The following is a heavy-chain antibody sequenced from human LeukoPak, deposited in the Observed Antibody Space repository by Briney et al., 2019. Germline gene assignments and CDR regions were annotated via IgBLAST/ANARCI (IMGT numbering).Heavy chain of an antibody. V-gene: IGHV4-38-2*01. CDR3: ARGFRYYYYGMDV. CDR2: ICHSGST. J-gene: IGHJ6*04. Sequence: PSETLSLTCAVSGYSISSGYYWGWIRQPPGKGLAWIGSICHSGSTYYNPCLKSRITISVDTSKNQFSLKLSSVTAADTAVYYCARGFRYYYYGMDVWGKGTTVTVSS. CDR1: GYSISSGYY.